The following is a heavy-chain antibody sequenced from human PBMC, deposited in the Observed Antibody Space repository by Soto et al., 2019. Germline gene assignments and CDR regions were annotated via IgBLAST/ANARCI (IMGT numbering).Heavy chain of an antibody. CDR3: ARDSVLGTTMVRGVIRPFVN. V-gene: IGHV3-30-3*01. D-gene: IGHD3-10*01. CDR1: GFTFSSYA. J-gene: IGHJ4*02. CDR2: ISYDGSNK. Sequence: GGSLRLSCAASGFTFSSYAMHWVRQAPGKGLEWVAVISYDGSNKYYADSVKGRFTISRDNSKNTLYLQMNSLRAEDTAVYYCARDSVLGTTMVRGVIRPFVNWGQGTLVTVSS.